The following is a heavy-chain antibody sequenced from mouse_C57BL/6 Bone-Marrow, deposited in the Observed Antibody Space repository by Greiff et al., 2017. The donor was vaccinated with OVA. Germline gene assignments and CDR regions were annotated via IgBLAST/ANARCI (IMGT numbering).Heavy chain of an antibody. CDR3: TTGGFSFAY. V-gene: IGHV14-4*01. Sequence: EVHLVESGAELVRPGASVKLSCTASGFNIKDDYMHWVQQRPEQGLEWIGWIDPENGDTEYASKFQGKATITADTSSNTAYLQLSSLTSEDTAVYYCTTGGFSFAYWGQGTLVTVSA. CDR2: IDPENGDT. CDR1: GFNIKDDY. J-gene: IGHJ3*01.